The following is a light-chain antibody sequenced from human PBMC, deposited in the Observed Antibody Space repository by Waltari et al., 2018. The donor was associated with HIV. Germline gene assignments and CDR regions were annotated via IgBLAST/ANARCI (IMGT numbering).Light chain of an antibody. J-gene: IGLJ3*02. CDR1: SCPVPTRYY. V-gene: IGLV8-61*01. CDR3: VLYMGSGIWV. Sequence: QTVVTQEPSFSVSPGGTVTLTCGLSSCPVPTRYYPSWYQQTPGQAPRTLIYSTNTRSSGVPDRFSGSILGNKAALTITGAQADDESDYYCVLYMGSGIWVFGGGTKLTVL. CDR2: STN.